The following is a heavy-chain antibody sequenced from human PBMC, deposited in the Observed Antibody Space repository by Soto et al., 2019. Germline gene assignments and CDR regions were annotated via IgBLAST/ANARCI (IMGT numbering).Heavy chain of an antibody. CDR2: IYRGGST. Sequence: EVQLVETGGGLIQPGGSLRLSCAASGFTVSSNYMSWVRQAPGKGPEWVPVIYRGGSTYYADSVKGRFTISRDNSKNTLYLQMNSLRAEDTAVYYCARMHHSSSWYYNYYYGMDVWGQGTTVTVSS. V-gene: IGHV3-53*02. CDR3: ARMHHSSSWYYNYYYGMDV. J-gene: IGHJ6*02. CDR1: GFTVSSNY. D-gene: IGHD6-13*01.